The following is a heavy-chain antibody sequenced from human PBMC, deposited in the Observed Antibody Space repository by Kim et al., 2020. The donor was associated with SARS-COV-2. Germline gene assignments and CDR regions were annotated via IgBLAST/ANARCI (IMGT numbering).Heavy chain of an antibody. D-gene: IGHD3-3*01. V-gene: IGHV1-18*01. CDR1: GYTFTSYG. J-gene: IGHJ4*02. CDR3: ARDLNRGDFWSGRFDY. Sequence: ASVKVSCKASGYTFTSYGISWVRQAPGQGLEWMGWISAYNGNTNYAQKLQGRVTMTTDTSTSTAYMELRSLRSDDTAVYYCARDLNRGDFWSGRFDYWGQGTLVTVSS. CDR2: ISAYNGNT.